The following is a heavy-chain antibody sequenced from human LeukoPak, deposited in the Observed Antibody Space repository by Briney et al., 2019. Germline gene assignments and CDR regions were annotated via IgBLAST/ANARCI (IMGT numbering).Heavy chain of an antibody. CDR3: AKDGRELLRWCDY. CDR1: GSTFDDYA. V-gene: IGHV3-9*01. D-gene: IGHD1-7*01. Sequence: GRSLRLSCAASGSTFDDYAMHWVRQAPGKGLEWVSGVSWNSGSIAYADSVKGRFTISRDNAKNSLYLQMNNLRPEDTALYYCAKDGRELLRWCDYWGQGTLVTVSS. CDR2: VSWNSGSI. J-gene: IGHJ4*02.